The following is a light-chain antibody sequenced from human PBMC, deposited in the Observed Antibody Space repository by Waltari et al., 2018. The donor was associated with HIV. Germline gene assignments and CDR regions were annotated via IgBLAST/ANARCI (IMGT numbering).Light chain of an antibody. V-gene: IGLV2-14*03. Sequence: SALTQPASVSGSPGQSITISCTGARSGFRTNNYVSWYQHHPGKAPKLLIYDVTNRPSGVSHRFSGSKSGGTASLIISGLQTEDEADYFCSSYIGSWVFGGGTKLTVL. CDR2: DVT. CDR3: SSYIGSWV. J-gene: IGLJ3*02. CDR1: RSGFRTNNY.